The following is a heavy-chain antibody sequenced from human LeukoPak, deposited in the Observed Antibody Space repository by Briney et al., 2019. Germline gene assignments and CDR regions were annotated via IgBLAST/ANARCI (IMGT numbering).Heavy chain of an antibody. Sequence: SETLSLTCAAYGGAFSGYHWTWIRQPPGKGLEWIGEINHSGSTNYTPSLKSRVTISVDTSKNQFSLKLSYVTAADTAVYYCARLVVVATVIDYYYYGMDVWGQGTTVTVSS. D-gene: IGHD5-12*01. CDR3: ARLVVVATVIDYYYYGMDV. J-gene: IGHJ6*02. CDR1: GGAFSGYH. CDR2: INHSGST. V-gene: IGHV4-34*01.